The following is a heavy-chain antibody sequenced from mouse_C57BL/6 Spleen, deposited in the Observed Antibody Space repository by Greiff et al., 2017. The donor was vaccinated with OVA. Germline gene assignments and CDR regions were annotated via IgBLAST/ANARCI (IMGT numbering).Heavy chain of an antibody. J-gene: IGHJ3*01. V-gene: IGHV1-15*01. Sequence: QVHVKQSGAELVRPGASVTLSCKASGYTFTDYEMHWVKQTPVHGLEWIGAIDPETGGTAYNQKFKGKAILTADKSSSTAYMELRSLTSEDSAVYYCTRSKSNHPWFAYWGQGTLVTVSA. CDR2: IDPETGGT. CDR1: GYTFTDYE. CDR3: TRSKSNHPWFAY. D-gene: IGHD2-5*01.